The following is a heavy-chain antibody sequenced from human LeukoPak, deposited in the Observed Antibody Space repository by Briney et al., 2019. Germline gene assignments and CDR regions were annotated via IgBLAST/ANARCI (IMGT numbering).Heavy chain of an antibody. Sequence: SETLSLTCTVSGGSISSGDYYWSWIRQPPGKGLEWIGYIYYSGSTYYNPSLKSRVTISVDTSMNQFSLKLSSVTAADTAVYYCARGTYYYGSGSYTEGTTFDYWGQGTLVTVSS. CDR2: IYYSGST. CDR3: ARGTYYYGSGSYTEGTTFDY. J-gene: IGHJ4*02. D-gene: IGHD3-10*01. CDR1: GGSISSGDYY. V-gene: IGHV4-30-4*01.